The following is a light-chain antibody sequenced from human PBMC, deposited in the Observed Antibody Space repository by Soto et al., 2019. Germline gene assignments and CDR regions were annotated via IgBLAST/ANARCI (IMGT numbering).Light chain of an antibody. V-gene: IGLV1-40*01. J-gene: IGLJ3*02. CDR1: SSHIGAGYD. CDR2: GNS. CDR3: QSYDSSLSGWV. Sequence: QSVLTQPPSVSGAPGQRVTISCTGSSSHIGAGYDVHWYQQLPGTAPKFLIYGNSNRPSGVPDRFSGSKSGTSASLAITGLQAEDEADYYCQSYDSSLSGWVFGGGTKLTVL.